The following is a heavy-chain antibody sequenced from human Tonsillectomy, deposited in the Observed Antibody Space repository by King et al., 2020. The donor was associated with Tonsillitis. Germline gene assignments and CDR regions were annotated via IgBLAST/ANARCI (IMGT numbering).Heavy chain of an antibody. CDR1: EFVPGTYW. D-gene: IGHD2/OR15-2a*01. CDR2: INQDGSVG. V-gene: IGHV3-7*04. Sequence: VQLVESGGDLVRPGGSLRLSCVATEFVPGTYWMTWVRQAPGKGLDWVANINQDGSVGYYLESVRGRFIVSRDNAKNSMYLQMNSLRVEDTALYFCARDTSRGQGTFWHDVFDLWGQGTVVTVSS. J-gene: IGHJ3*01. CDR3: ARDTSRGQGTFWHDVFDL.